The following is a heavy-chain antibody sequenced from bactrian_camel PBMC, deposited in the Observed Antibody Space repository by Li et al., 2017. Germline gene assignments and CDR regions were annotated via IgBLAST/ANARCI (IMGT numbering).Heavy chain of an antibody. CDR3: AADLIYNDFDDTCLFPERHAY. Sequence: HVQLVESGGGSVQPGGSLNLSCAPTPEHRLCSHEMSWYRQAPGKEREFVSVIDRFGTKNYAHSVKDRFTISHDNSRTTVFLQMNSLKPEETAMYYCAADLIYNDFDDTCLFPERHAYSGQGTQVTVS. J-gene: IGHJ4*01. CDR1: EHRLCSHE. D-gene: IGHD4*01. V-gene: IGHV3S53*01. CDR2: IDRFGTK.